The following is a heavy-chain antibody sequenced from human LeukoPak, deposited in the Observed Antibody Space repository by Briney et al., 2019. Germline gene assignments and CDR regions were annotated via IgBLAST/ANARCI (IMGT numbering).Heavy chain of an antibody. D-gene: IGHD6-13*01. CDR1: GFTFSSYS. V-gene: IGHV3-21*01. CDR2: ISSSSSYI. CDR3: ASGASSSWAFDY. J-gene: IGHJ4*02. Sequence: GGSLRLSCAASGFTFSSYSMNWDRQAPGKGLEWVSSISSSSSYIYYADSVKGRFTISRDNAKNSLYLQMNSLRADDTAVYYCASGASSSWAFDYWGQGTLVTVSS.